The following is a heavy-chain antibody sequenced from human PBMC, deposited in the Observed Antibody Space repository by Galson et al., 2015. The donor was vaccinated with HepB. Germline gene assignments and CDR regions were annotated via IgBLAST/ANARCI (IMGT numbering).Heavy chain of an antibody. CDR2: IDPSDSYT. CDR1: GYNFTNYW. V-gene: IGHV5-10-1*01. J-gene: IGHJ3*02. Sequence: QSGAEVKKPGESLRISCTSSGYNFTNYWISWVRQMPGKGLEWVGRIDPSDSYTNYSPSFQGHVTISADKSISTAYLQWSSLKASDTAMYFCARHRDYYGDYSALEIWGQGTMVTVSP. CDR3: ARHRDYYGDYSALEI. D-gene: IGHD4-17*01.